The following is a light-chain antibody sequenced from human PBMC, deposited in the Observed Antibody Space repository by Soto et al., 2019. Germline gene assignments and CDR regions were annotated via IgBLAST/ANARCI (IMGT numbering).Light chain of an antibody. V-gene: IGLV1-51*01. CDR1: ISNIGTNS. Sequence: CSGTISNIGTNSVSWYQQLPGTAPKLLIYDDNKRPSGIPDRFSGSKSGTSATLGITGFQTGDEADYYCGSWDSSLSAYVLGTGTKVIVL. J-gene: IGLJ1*01. CDR3: GSWDSSLSAYV. CDR2: DDN.